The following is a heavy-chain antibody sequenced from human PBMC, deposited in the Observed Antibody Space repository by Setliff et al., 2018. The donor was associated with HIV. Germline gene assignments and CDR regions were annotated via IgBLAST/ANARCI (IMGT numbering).Heavy chain of an antibody. CDR1: GGTFRTFG. CDR3: ATNPEMATINYYYYYMGV. CDR2: SIPIFGTA. D-gene: IGHD5-12*01. V-gene: IGHV1-69*01. J-gene: IGHJ6*03. Sequence: KVSCKASGGTFRTFGISWVRQAPGQGLEWMGGSIPIFGTAKYAQKFQGRGTITADESTSTAYMELSSLRSEDTAVYYCATNPEMATINYYYYYMGVWGKGTTVTVSS.